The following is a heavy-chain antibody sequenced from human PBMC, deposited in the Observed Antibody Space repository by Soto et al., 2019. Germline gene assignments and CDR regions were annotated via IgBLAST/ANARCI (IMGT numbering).Heavy chain of an antibody. Sequence: GESLKISCKGSGYRFTTYWIGWVRQMPGKGLEWMGIIYPGDSDTKYSPSFQGRVTISADKSISTAYLQWSSLKAADTAMYYCARPYDYDRSGPPAVWGQGTTVTVSS. D-gene: IGHD3-22*01. J-gene: IGHJ6*02. CDR1: GYRFTTYW. CDR2: IYPGDSDT. CDR3: ARPYDYDRSGPPAV. V-gene: IGHV5-51*01.